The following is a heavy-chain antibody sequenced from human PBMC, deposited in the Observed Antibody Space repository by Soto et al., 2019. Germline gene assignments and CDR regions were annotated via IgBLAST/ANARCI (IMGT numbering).Heavy chain of an antibody. V-gene: IGHV2-5*01. CDR3: EHSLVVVVAAPYYFDY. CDR1: GFSLSTSGVG. CDR2: IYWNDDK. D-gene: IGHD2-15*01. J-gene: IGHJ4*02. Sequence: QITLKESGPTLVKPTQTLTLTCTFSGFSLSTSGVGVGWIRQPPGKALEWLALIYWNDDKRYSPSLKSRLTITKDTSKNQVVLTMTNMDPVDTATYYCEHSLVVVVAAPYYFDYWGQGTLVTVSS.